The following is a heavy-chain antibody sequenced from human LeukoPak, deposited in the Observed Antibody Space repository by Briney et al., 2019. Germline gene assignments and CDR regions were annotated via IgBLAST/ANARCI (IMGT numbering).Heavy chain of an antibody. CDR1: GVSINSGTYY. CDR3: ARDRRYFDWYYFDY. CDR2: VYYNGNN. Sequence: SETLSLTCTVSGVSINSGTYYWGWIRQPPRKGLEWIGTVYYNGNNYYNPSLKSRVTISVDTSKNQFSLKLSSVTAADTAVYYCARDRRYFDWYYFDYWGQGTLVTVSS. V-gene: IGHV4-39*07. J-gene: IGHJ4*02. D-gene: IGHD3-9*01.